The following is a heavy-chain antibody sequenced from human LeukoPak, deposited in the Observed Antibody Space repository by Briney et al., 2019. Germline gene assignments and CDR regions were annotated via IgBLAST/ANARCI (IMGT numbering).Heavy chain of an antibody. CDR2: IYYSGST. V-gene: IGHV4-59*01. Sequence: PSETLSLTCTVSGGSISSYYWSWIRQPPGKGLEWIGYIYYSGSTNYNPSLKSRVTISVDTSKNQFSLKLSSVPAADTAVYYCARVPIFGVVNQDYWGQGTLVTVSS. CDR3: ARVPIFGVVNQDY. D-gene: IGHD3-3*01. CDR1: GGSISSYY. J-gene: IGHJ4*02.